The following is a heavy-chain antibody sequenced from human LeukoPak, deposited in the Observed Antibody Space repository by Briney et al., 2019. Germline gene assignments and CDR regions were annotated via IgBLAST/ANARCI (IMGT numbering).Heavy chain of an antibody. D-gene: IGHD2/OR15-2a*01. CDR2: IKADGSGT. J-gene: IGHJ6*02. CDR3: ATWAFYHNLDV. CDR1: GFNIGPYA. V-gene: IGHV3-43*02. Sequence: GGSLRLSCATSGFNIGPYAMHWVRQGPGRGLERVSVIKADGSGTFYSDSVRGRFTTSRDNSKNSLYLQMSSLTSDDTALYYCATWAFYHNLDVWGQGTTVAVSS.